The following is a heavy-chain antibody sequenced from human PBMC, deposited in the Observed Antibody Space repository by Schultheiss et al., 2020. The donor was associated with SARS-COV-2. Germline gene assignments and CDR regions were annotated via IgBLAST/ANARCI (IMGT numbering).Heavy chain of an antibody. CDR3: ARDLAAYYDFWSGYRGYFQH. D-gene: IGHD3-3*01. V-gene: IGHV1-18*01. CDR1: GYTFTSYA. J-gene: IGHJ1*01. Sequence: ASVKVSFKAQGYTFTSYAMHWVRQAPGQGLEWMGWISAYNGNTNYAQKLQGRVTMTTDTSTSTAYMELRSLRSDDTAVYYCARDLAAYYDFWSGYRGYFQHWGQGTLVTVSS. CDR2: ISAYNGNT.